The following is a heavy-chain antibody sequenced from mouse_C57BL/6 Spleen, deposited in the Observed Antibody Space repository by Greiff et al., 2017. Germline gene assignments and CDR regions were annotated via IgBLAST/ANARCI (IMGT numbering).Heavy chain of an antibody. J-gene: IGHJ2*01. Sequence: VQLQQSGPELVKPGASVKISCKASGYSFTGYYMNWVKQSPEKSLEWIGEINPSTGGTTYNQKFKAKATLTVDKSSSTAYMQLKSLTSEDSAVYYCARSRDYDGGDYFDYWGQGTTLTVSS. CDR3: ARSRDYDGGDYFDY. CDR2: INPSTGGT. V-gene: IGHV1-42*01. CDR1: GYSFTGYY. D-gene: IGHD2-4*01.